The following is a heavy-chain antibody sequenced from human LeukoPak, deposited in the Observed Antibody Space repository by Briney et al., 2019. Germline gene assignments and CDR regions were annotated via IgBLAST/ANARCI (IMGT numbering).Heavy chain of an antibody. Sequence: GGSLRLSCAASGFTFSSYAMSWVRQAPGKGLEWVSAISGSGGSTYYADSVKGRFTISRDNSKNTLYLQMNSLRAEDTAVYYCAKDPTTIFGVGGAFDIWGQGTMVTVSS. D-gene: IGHD3-3*01. J-gene: IGHJ3*02. CDR2: ISGSGGST. CDR3: AKDPTTIFGVGGAFDI. CDR1: GFTFSSYA. V-gene: IGHV3-23*01.